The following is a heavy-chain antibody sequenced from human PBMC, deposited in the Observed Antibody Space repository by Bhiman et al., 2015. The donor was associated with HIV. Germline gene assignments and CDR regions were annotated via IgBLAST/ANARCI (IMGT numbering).Heavy chain of an antibody. CDR2: ISSGGSTI. CDR1: GFSFRSYE. D-gene: IGHD3-22*01. J-gene: IGHJ4*02. V-gene: IGHV3-48*03. Sequence: ELQLVESGGGLVQPGGSLRLSCAASGFSFRSYEMNWVRQAPGKGLEWVSYISSGGSTIYYADSVKGRFTISRDDVKNSLHLQMNSLRAEDTAVYYCASGRGIVVASDYWGQGTLVTVSS. CDR3: ASGRGIVVASDY.